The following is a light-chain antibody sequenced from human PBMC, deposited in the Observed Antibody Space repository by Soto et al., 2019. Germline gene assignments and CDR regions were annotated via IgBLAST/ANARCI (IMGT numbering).Light chain of an antibody. V-gene: IGKV1-17*03. CDR2: ATA. CDR1: QGISNY. CDR3: LQHNIYPWT. J-gene: IGKJ1*01. Sequence: DIQMTQSPSAMSASVGDRVTLTCRASQGISNYLAWFQQKPGKVPERLIYATASLQSGVPSRFSGSGSGTEFTLTISSLQPEDSATYYCLQHNIYPWTFGQGTKVEI.